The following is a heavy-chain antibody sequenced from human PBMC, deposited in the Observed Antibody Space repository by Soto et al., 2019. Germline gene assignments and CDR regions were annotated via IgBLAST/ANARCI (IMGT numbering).Heavy chain of an antibody. D-gene: IGHD6-19*01. CDR1: GFTFSSYG. V-gene: IGHV3-33*01. CDR2: IWYDGSNK. Sequence: QVQLVESGGGVVQPGRSLRLSCAASGFTFSSYGMHWVRQAPGKGLEWVAVIWYDGSNKYYADSVKGRFTISRDNSKNTLYLQMNSLRAEDTAVYYCARDQVIGLVAWGMDVWGQGTTVTVSS. J-gene: IGHJ6*02. CDR3: ARDQVIGLVAWGMDV.